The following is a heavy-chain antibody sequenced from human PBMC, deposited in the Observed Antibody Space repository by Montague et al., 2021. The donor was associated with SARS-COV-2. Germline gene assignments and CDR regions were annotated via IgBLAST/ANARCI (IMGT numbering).Heavy chain of an antibody. CDR2: ISSSSTYI. V-gene: IGHV3-21*01. Sequence: SLRLSCAASGFTFISYDMNWDRQAPGKGLEWVSSISSSSTYIHYADSVKGRVTISRDNAKNLVFLQMNSLRAEDTAVYYCARDYTNFDASDIWSKGTTVTVS. D-gene: IGHD2-8*01. J-gene: IGHJ3*02. CDR1: GFTFISYD. CDR3: ARDYTNFDASDI.